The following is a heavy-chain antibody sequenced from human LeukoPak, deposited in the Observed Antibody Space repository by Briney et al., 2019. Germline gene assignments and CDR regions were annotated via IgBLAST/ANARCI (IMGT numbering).Heavy chain of an antibody. D-gene: IGHD3-10*01. J-gene: IGHJ6*02. CDR3: AGSLMVRGVITPKYGMDV. Sequence: GGSLRLSCAASGFTFSSYAMHWVRQAPGKGLEWVAVISYDGSNKYYADSVKGRFTISRDNSKNTLYLQMNSLRAEDTAVYYCAGSLMVRGVITPKYGMDVWGQGTTVTVSS. CDR1: GFTFSSYA. V-gene: IGHV3-30-3*01. CDR2: ISYDGSNK.